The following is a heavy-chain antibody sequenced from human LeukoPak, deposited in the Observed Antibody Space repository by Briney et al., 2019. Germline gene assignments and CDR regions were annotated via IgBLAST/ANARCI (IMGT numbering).Heavy chain of an antibody. CDR1: GFTLSSYA. CDR2: IGTAGDT. J-gene: IGHJ4*02. V-gene: IGHV3-13*01. Sequence: GGSLRLSCATSGFTLSSYAMHWVRQATGKGLEWVSAIGTAGDTYYPGSVKGRFSISRENAKNSLSLQMNSLRAEDTAVYYCVRQLTPHGNFDYWGQGTLVTVSS. D-gene: IGHD1-1*01. CDR3: VRQLTPHGNFDY.